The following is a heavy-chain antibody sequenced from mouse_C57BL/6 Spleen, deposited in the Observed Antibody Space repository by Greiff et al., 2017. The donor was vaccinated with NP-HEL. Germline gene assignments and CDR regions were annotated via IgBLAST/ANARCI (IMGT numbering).Heavy chain of an antibody. CDR3: ARSTVYSNYVGAWFAY. D-gene: IGHD2-5*01. J-gene: IGHJ3*01. Sequence: QVQLQQPGAELVMPGASVKLSCKASGYTFTSYWMHWVKQRPGQGLEWIGEIDPSDSYTNYNQKFKGKSTLTVDKSSSTAYMQLSSLTSEDSAVYYCARSTVYSNYVGAWFAYWGQVTLVTVSA. CDR2: IDPSDSYT. V-gene: IGHV1-69*01. CDR1: GYTFTSYW.